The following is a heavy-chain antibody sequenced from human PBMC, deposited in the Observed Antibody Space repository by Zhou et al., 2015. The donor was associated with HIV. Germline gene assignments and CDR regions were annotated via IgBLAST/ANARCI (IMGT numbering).Heavy chain of an antibody. CDR3: AREAGGEEGYYYDSSGYYSY. V-gene: IGHV1-69*01. CDR2: IIPIFGTA. Sequence: QVQLVQSGAEVKKPGSSVKVSCKASGGTFSSYAISWVRQAPGQGLEWMGGIIPIFGTANYAQKFQGRVTITADESTSTAYMELSSLRSEDTAVYYCAREAGGEEGYYYDSSGYYSYWGQGTLVTVSS. J-gene: IGHJ4*02. D-gene: IGHD3-22*01. CDR1: GGTFSSYA.